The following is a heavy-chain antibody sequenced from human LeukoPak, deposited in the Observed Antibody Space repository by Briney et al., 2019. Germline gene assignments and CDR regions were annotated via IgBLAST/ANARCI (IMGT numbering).Heavy chain of an antibody. CDR3: ARVRYFDWLSLDY. V-gene: IGHV4-38-2*02. D-gene: IGHD3-9*01. Sequence: PSETLSLTCTVSGYSISSGYYWGWIRQPPGKGLEWIGSIYHSGSTYYNPSLKSRVTISVDTSKNQFSPKLSSVTAADTAVYYCARVRYFDWLSLDYWGQGTLVTVSS. CDR1: GYSISSGYY. J-gene: IGHJ4*02. CDR2: IYHSGST.